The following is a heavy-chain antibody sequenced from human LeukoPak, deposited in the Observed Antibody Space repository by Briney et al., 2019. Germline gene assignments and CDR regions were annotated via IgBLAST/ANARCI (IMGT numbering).Heavy chain of an antibody. CDR1: GYTFSDYY. J-gene: IGHJ4*02. CDR3: PGGITGGDY. D-gene: IGHD1-14*01. Sequence: ASVKVSCKASGYTFSDYYIHWVRQAPGQGLEWVGWINPNGGGTNYAQKFQGRVTMTRDTSISTAYMELTSLRSDDTALYYCPGGITGGDYWGQGTLVTVSS. CDR2: INPNGGGT. V-gene: IGHV1-2*02.